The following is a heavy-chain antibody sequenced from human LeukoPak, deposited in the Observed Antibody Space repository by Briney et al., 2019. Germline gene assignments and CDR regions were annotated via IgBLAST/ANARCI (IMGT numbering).Heavy chain of an antibody. V-gene: IGHV4-34*01. CDR3: ARFSRFTWGDWGDAFDI. D-gene: IGHD2-21*02. CDR2: INHSGST. J-gene: IGHJ3*02. CDR1: GGSFSGYY. Sequence: TSETLSLTCAVYGGSFSGYYWSWIRQPPGKGLEWIGEINHSGSTNYNPSFMSRVLVSMQKSKKEFSLVMRSVTAADTAVYYCARFSRFTWGDWGDAFDIWSQGATVIVSS.